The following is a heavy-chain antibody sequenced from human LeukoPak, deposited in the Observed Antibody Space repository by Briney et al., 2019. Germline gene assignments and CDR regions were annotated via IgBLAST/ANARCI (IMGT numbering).Heavy chain of an antibody. CDR3: AILIAVAGPGTFY. CDR2: ISGSGDST. Sequence: GGSLRFSCGASGFTVSSCARSWVRQAPGKGLQWVSIISGSGDSTYYADSVKGRFTISRDNSNNTLYLQMNSLRAEDTAVYYCAILIAVAGPGTFYWGQGTLVTVSS. J-gene: IGHJ4*02. CDR1: GFTVSSCA. V-gene: IGHV3-23*01. D-gene: IGHD6-19*01.